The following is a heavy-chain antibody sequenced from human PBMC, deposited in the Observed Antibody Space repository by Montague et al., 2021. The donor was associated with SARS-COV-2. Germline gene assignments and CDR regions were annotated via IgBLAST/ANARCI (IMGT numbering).Heavy chain of an antibody. D-gene: IGHD6-13*01. Sequence: SETLSLTCTVSGGSVSSGGYYWSWIRQPPGKGLEWIGYIYYSGSTNYNPPLKSRVTISLYTSKNQFSLKLTSVTAADTAVYYCARVSLAAAATRSDYWGQGTLVTVSS. V-gene: IGHV4-61*08. J-gene: IGHJ4*02. CDR3: ARVSLAAAATRSDY. CDR2: IYYSGST. CDR1: GGSVSSGGYY.